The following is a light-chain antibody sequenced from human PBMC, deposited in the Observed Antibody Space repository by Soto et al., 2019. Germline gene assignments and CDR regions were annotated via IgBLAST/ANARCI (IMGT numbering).Light chain of an antibody. CDR2: ANI. Sequence: QSVLTQPPSVSGAPGQRVTISCTGSSSNIGAGYDVHWYQQLPGTAPKLLIYANINRPSGVPDRLSASKSGTSASLAITGLQAEDEGHYYCQSYDKRLTAYVFGTGTKLTVL. J-gene: IGLJ1*01. V-gene: IGLV1-40*01. CDR1: SSNIGAGYD. CDR3: QSYDKRLTAYV.